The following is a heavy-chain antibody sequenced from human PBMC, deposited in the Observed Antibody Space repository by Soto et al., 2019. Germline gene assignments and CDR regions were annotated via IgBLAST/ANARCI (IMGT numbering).Heavy chain of an antibody. J-gene: IGHJ6*02. D-gene: IGHD1-7*01. V-gene: IGHV3-30*18. CDR1: GFTFSSYG. CDR2: ISYDGSNK. CDR3: AKERLELRWYYYYGMDV. Sequence: VQLVESGGGVVQPGRSLRLSCAASGFTFSSYGMHWVRQAPGKGLEWVAVISYDGSNKYYADSVKGRFTISRDNSKNTLYLQMNSLRAEDTAVYYCAKERLELRWYYYYGMDVWGQGTTVTVSS.